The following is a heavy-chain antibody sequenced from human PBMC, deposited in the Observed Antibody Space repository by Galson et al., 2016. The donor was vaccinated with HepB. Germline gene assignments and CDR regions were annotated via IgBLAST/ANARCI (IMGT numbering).Heavy chain of an antibody. D-gene: IGHD2/OR15-2a*01. V-gene: IGHV6-1*01. CDR3: ARSAYFKEWPDA. CDR1: GDSVPGNTAT. CDR2: TAYRAQWLY. Sequence: CAISGDSVPGNTATWNWIRQSPSRCLERLGRTAYRAQWLYVYAPSLKGRITINPDTSTNQFSLQLTSVTPEDTAIYYCARSAYFKEWPDAWGQGTPVTVSS. J-gene: IGHJ5*02.